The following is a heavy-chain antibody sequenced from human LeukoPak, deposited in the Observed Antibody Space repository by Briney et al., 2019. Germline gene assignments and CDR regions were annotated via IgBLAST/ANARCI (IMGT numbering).Heavy chain of an antibody. J-gene: IGHJ3*02. CDR2: IKQDGSEK. CDR3: ARVKWPPRLGESIDAFDI. CDR1: GFTFSSYW. V-gene: IGHV3-7*01. Sequence: GGSLRLSCAASGFTFSSYWMSWVRQAPGKGLEWVANIKQDGSEKYYVDSVKGRFTISRDNAKNSLYLQMNSLRAEDTAVYYCARVKWPPRLGESIDAFDIWGQGTMVTVSS. D-gene: IGHD3-16*01.